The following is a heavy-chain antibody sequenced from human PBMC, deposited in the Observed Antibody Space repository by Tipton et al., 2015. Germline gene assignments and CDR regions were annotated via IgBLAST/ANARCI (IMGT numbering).Heavy chain of an antibody. V-gene: IGHV4-59*01. CDR3: ARGVKRDSYGKGGWFDP. D-gene: IGHD5-18*01. CDR1: GFTFSSYI. CDR2: IYYSGST. Sequence: LRLSCAASGFTFSSYIMNWVRQAPGKGLEWIAYIYYSGSTNYNPSLKSRVTISVDTSKNQFSLKLSSVTAADTAVYYCARGVKRDSYGKGGWFDPWGQGNLVTVSS. J-gene: IGHJ5*02.